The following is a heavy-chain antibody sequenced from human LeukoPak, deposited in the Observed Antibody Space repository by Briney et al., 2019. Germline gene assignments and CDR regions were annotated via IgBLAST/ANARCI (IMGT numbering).Heavy chain of an antibody. CDR3: AKAPTTVTSPRASKNWFDP. V-gene: IGHV3-23*01. Sequence: GGSLRLSCAASGFTFSSYAMSWVRQAPGKGLEWVSAISGSGGSTYYADSVKGRFTISRDNSKNTLYLQMNSLRAEDTAVYYCAKAPTTVTSPRASKNWFDPWGQGTLVTVSS. D-gene: IGHD4-17*01. CDR2: ISGSGGST. CDR1: GFTFSSYA. J-gene: IGHJ5*02.